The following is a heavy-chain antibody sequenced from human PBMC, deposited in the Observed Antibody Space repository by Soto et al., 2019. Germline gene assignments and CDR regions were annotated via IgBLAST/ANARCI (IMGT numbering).Heavy chain of an antibody. J-gene: IGHJ6*04. V-gene: IGHV1-69*02. CDR1: GWSFSSYT. CDR3: ARGGNSSSWYSPAIYYYYYHGMAV. Sequence: SVKVDCKASGWSFSSYTSSWLRKAPGKGLEWMGRIIPILGIANYAQKFQGRVTITADKSTSTAYMELSSLRSEDTAVYYCARGGNSSSWYSPAIYYYYYHGMAVWGNGTTVTVS. CDR2: IIPILGIA. D-gene: IGHD6-13*01.